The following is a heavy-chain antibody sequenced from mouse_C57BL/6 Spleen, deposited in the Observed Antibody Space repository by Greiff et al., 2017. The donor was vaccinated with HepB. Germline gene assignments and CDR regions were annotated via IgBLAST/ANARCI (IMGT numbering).Heavy chain of an antibody. Sequence: VQLKESGPGLVKPSQSLSLTCSVSGYSITSGYYWYWIRQSPGNKLEWMGYISYDGSNNYNPSLKNRISITRDTSKNQFFLKLNSVTTEDTATYYCARDSNYYFDYWGQGTTLTVSS. V-gene: IGHV3-6*01. CDR3: ARDSNYYFDY. J-gene: IGHJ2*01. D-gene: IGHD2-5*01. CDR2: ISYDGSN. CDR1: GYSITSGYY.